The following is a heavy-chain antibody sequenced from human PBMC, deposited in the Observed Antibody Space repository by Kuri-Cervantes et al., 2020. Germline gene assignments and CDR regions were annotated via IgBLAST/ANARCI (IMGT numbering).Heavy chain of an antibody. CDR3: ARDDGRADYYYYYGMDV. V-gene: IGHV3-21*01. CDR1: GFTFSSYS. CDR2: ISSSSSYI. D-gene: IGHD1-26*01. Sequence: LSLTCAASGFTFSSYSMNWVRQAPGKGLEWVSSISSSSSYIYYADSVKGRFTISRDNAKNSLYLQMNSLRAEDTAVYYCARDDGRADYYYYYGMDVWGQGTTVTVSS. J-gene: IGHJ6*02.